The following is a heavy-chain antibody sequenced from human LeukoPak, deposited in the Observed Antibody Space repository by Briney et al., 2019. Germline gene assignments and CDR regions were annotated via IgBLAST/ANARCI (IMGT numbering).Heavy chain of an antibody. CDR1: GFTFDDYA. V-gene: IGHV3-9*01. D-gene: IGHD3-3*01. CDR2: ISWNSGSI. J-gene: IGHJ4*02. Sequence: PGGSLRLSCAASGFTFDDYAMHWVRQAPGKGLEWVSGISWNSGSIGYADSVKGRFTISRDNAKNSLYLQMNSLRAEDTAVYYCARDTIFGVVISYFDYWGQGTLVTVSS. CDR3: ARDTIFGVVISYFDY.